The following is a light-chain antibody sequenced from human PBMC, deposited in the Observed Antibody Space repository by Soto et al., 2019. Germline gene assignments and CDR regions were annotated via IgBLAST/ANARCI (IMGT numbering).Light chain of an antibody. V-gene: IGLV1-44*01. J-gene: IGLJ2*01. CDR3: AAWDDSLYGLV. CDR1: STNVGINP. CDR2: TND. Sequence: QSVLTQPPSTSGTPGQRVTISCSGSSTNVGINPVNWYQQFPGTAPRLLIYTNDQRPSGVPGRFSGSKSGTSASLDISGLQSEDEADYYCAAWDDSLYGLVFGGVTKLTVL.